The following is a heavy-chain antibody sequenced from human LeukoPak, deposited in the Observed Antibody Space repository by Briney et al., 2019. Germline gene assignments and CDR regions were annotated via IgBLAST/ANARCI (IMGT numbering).Heavy chain of an antibody. J-gene: IGHJ4*02. Sequence: GGSLRLSCTASGFTFGDYGMSWVRQAPGKGLEWVGFIRSKAYGGTTEYAASVKGRFTISRDDSKSIAYLQMDSLKTEDTAVYYCSGSFGELTFFDYWGQGTLVTVSS. CDR3: SGSFGELTFFDY. D-gene: IGHD3-10*01. CDR1: GFTFGDYG. V-gene: IGHV3-49*04. CDR2: IRSKAYGGTT.